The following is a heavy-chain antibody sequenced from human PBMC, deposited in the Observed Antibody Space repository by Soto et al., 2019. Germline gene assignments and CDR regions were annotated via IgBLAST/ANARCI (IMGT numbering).Heavy chain of an antibody. CDR1: GNTFTSYY. CDR2: INPSGGSA. D-gene: IGHD4-17*01. J-gene: IGHJ4*02. CDR3: ARDTVTGYFDY. V-gene: IGHV1-46*01. Sequence: QVQLVQSGAEVKKPGASVKISCKASGNTFTSYYLHWVRQAPGQGLEWMGTINPSGGSASYAQRFQDRVTMTRDTSTSTVYMELSSLRSEDTAVYCCARDTVTGYFDYWGQGTLVSVSS.